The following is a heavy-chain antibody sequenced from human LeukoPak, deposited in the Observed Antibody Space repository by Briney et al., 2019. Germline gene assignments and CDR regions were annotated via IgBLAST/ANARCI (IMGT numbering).Heavy chain of an antibody. Sequence: AETLSLTCTVSGGSISSYYWSWIRQPPGKGLEWVGYIYTSGSTNYNPPLNSPVNISVDTSKHQFTLQLSSVTAADTAVYYRARGAIAAPSPALDYWGQGTLVTVSS. CDR1: GGSISSYY. CDR2: IYTSGST. CDR3: ARGAIAAPSPALDY. V-gene: IGHV4-4*08. J-gene: IGHJ4*02. D-gene: IGHD6-6*01.